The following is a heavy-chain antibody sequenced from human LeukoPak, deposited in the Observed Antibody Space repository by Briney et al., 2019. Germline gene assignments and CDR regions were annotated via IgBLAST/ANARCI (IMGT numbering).Heavy chain of an antibody. Sequence: SETLSLTCAVSGYSISSGYYWGWMRQPPGKGLEWIGSIYHSGSTYYNPSLKSRVTISVDTSKNQFSLKLSSVTAADTAVYYCARDRSGYGNWGQGTLVTVSS. D-gene: IGHD5-12*01. CDR1: GYSISSGYY. J-gene: IGHJ4*02. CDR3: ARDRSGYGN. V-gene: IGHV4-38-2*02. CDR2: IYHSGST.